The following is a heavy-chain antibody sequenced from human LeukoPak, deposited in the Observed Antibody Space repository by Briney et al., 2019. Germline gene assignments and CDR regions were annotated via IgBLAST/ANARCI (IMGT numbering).Heavy chain of an antibody. D-gene: IGHD5-18*01. CDR2: ISYDGSNK. Sequence: GRSLRLSCAASGFTFSSYAMHWVRQAPGKGLEWVAVISYDGSNKYYADSVKGRSTISRDNSKNTLYLQMNSLRAEDTAVYYCARSGGYSYGYDYWGQGTLVTVSS. J-gene: IGHJ4*02. CDR3: ARSGGYSYGYDY. V-gene: IGHV3-30*01. CDR1: GFTFSSYA.